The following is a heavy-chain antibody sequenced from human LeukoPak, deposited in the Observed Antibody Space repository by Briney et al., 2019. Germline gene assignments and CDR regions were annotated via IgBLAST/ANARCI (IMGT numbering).Heavy chain of an antibody. CDR1: GFSFISYG. Sequence: GGSLRLSCAASGFSFISYGMHWVRQAPGKGLEWVGVISDDGRNKKYADSVKGRSTISRDNPKDTLYLQMNSLRDEDTAVYYCAKRPSDYGDYVTYFDYWGQGTLVTVSS. CDR2: ISDDGRNK. CDR3: AKRPSDYGDYVTYFDY. D-gene: IGHD4-17*01. V-gene: IGHV3-30*18. J-gene: IGHJ4*02.